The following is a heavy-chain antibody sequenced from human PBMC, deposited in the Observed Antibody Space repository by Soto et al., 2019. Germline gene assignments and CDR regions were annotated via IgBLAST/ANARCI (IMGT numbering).Heavy chain of an antibody. CDR3: VRGNTGYGNFDS. CDR2: IDHSGST. J-gene: IGHJ4*02. D-gene: IGHD5-12*01. V-gene: IGHV4-34*01. CDR1: GGSFSGYY. Sequence: SETLSLTCAVYGGSFSGYYWSWIRQPPGKGLEWIGEIDHSGSTTYNPSLKSRVTISVDTSKNQFSLKLTSVTAADTAVYYCVRGNTGYGNFDSWGQGTLVTVS.